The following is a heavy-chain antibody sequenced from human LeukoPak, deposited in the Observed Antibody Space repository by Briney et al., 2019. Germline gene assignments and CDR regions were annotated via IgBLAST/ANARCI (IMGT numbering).Heavy chain of an antibody. J-gene: IGHJ4*02. CDR3: AKGRARDYYDSSGQVDY. D-gene: IGHD3-22*01. CDR1: GFTFSDYY. V-gene: IGHV3-23*01. CDR2: ISGSGGST. Sequence: GGSLRLSCAASGFTFSDYYMSWIRQAPGKGLEWVSAISGSGGSTYYADSVKGRFTISRDNSKNTLYLQMNSLRAEDTAVYYCAKGRARDYYDSSGQVDYWGQGTLVTVSS.